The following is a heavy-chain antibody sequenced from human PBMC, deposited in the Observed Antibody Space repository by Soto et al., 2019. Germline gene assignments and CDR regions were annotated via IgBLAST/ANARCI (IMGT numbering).Heavy chain of an antibody. Sequence: SLTFSFSGVSIRIGVYYWSWLRQLPGKGLEWLGYISYRGATYSNPSLKSRLSLSLDTSQDTFSLKLASVTAADAAVYYCATIGVSGYLAVWGQGTTVTVSS. J-gene: IGHJ6*02. V-gene: IGHV4-31*03. CDR3: ATIGVSGYLAV. CDR2: ISYRGAT. D-gene: IGHD3-16*02. CDR1: GVSIRIGVYY.